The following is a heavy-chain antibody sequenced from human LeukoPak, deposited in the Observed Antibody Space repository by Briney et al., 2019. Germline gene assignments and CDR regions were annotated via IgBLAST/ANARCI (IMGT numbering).Heavy chain of an antibody. CDR1: GGSISSGGYY. D-gene: IGHD6-19*01. CDR3: ARDSSGWPYNWFDP. Sequence: SETLSLTCTVSGGSISSGGYYWSWIRQHPGKGLEWIGYIYYSGSTYYNPSLKSRVTISVDTSKNQFSLKLSSVTAADTAVYYCARDSSGWPYNWFDPWGQGTLVTVSS. CDR2: IYYSGST. J-gene: IGHJ5*02. V-gene: IGHV4-31*03.